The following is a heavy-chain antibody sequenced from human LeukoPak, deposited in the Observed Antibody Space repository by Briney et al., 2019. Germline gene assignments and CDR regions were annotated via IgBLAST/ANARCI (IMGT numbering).Heavy chain of an antibody. J-gene: IGHJ4*02. Sequence: GGSLRLSCAASGFTFSDYTMNWVRQAPGKGLGWVSSIRSSGLYTYYADSVKGRFTISRDNAKNSLYLQMNSLTAEDTAVYYCARASSIDYWGQGTLVTVSS. CDR3: ARASSIDY. V-gene: IGHV3-21*01. CDR2: IRSSGLYT. CDR1: GFTFSDYT. D-gene: IGHD3-10*01.